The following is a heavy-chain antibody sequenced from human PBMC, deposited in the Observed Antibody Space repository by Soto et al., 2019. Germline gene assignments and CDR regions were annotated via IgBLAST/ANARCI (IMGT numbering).Heavy chain of an antibody. CDR3: ARTPTLSMDIVVVPASYYFDY. D-gene: IGHD2-2*03. CDR2: INHSGST. J-gene: IGHJ4*02. CDR1: GGSFSGYY. Sequence: PSETLSLTCAVYGGSFSGYYWSWIRQPPGKGLEWIGEINHSGSTNYNPSLKSRVTISVDTSKNQFSLKLSSVTAADTAVYYCARTPTLSMDIVVVPASYYFDYWGQGTLVTVSS. V-gene: IGHV4-34*01.